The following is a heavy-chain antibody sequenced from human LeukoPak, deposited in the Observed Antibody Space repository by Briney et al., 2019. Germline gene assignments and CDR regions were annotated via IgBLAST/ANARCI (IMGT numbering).Heavy chain of an antibody. V-gene: IGHV3-48*02. CDR1: GFTFSSYS. Sequence: PGGSLRLSCAASGFTFSSYSMNWVRQAPGKGLEWVSYISSSSSTIYYADSVKGRFTISRDNAKNSLYLQMNSLRDEDTAVYYCARVGDDRYSSSWYPEAHFDYWGQGTLVTVSS. CDR3: ARVGDDRYSSSWYPEAHFDY. D-gene: IGHD6-13*01. J-gene: IGHJ4*02. CDR2: ISSSSSTI.